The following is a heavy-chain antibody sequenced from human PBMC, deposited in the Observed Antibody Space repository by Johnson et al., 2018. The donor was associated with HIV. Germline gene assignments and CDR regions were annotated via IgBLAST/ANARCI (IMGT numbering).Heavy chain of an antibody. CDR3: ASLLIFDI. CDR1: GLSFSNFG. V-gene: IGHV3-30*03. CDR2: ISYDGSNK. Sequence: VQLVEFGGGVVQPGRSLTLSCVGSGLSFSNFGIHWVRQAPGKGPEWVAVISYDGSNKYYADSVKGRFTISRDNSKNTLYLQMNSLRAEDTAVYYCASLLIFDIWGQGTMVTVSS. J-gene: IGHJ3*02.